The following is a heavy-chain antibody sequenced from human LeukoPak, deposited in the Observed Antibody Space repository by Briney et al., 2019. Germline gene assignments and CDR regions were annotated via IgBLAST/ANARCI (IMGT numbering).Heavy chain of an antibody. CDR3: AKGLERESRLDS. D-gene: IGHD1-1*01. CDR2: IRNSDGMT. CDR1: EFTFSTYA. V-gene: IGHV3-23*01. J-gene: IGHJ4*02. Sequence: GGSLRLSCAASEFTFSTYAMYWVRQAPGQGLEWVSGIRNSDGMTYYADSVRGRFTISTDNSKNTLYLQMNSLRAEDTALYYCAKGLERESRLDSWGQGTLVTVSS.